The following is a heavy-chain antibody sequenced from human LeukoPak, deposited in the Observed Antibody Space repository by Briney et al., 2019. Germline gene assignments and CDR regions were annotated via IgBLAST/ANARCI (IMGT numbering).Heavy chain of an antibody. Sequence: SETLSLTCTVSGGSISSYYWSWIRQPPGKGLEWIGYIYYSGSTNYNPSLKSRVTISVDTSKNQFSLKLSSVTAADTAVYYCARGKLGRGDYYYYYMDVWGKGTTVTVSS. CDR3: ARGKLGRGDYYYYYMDV. CDR2: IYYSGST. V-gene: IGHV4-59*01. CDR1: GGSISSYY. J-gene: IGHJ6*03.